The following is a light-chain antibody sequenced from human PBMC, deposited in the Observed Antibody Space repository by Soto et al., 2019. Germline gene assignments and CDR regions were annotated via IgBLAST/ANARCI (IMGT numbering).Light chain of an antibody. CDR3: QQFNSYPIT. CDR2: DVS. CDR1: QEIRGA. Sequence: AIQVTQSPSSLSASVGDRVTMTGRASQEIRGALDWYQQKSGKPPNLLIYDVSTLEGGVPSRFSGGGSGTEFTLTISSLQPEEFGTYYCQQFNSYPITFGHGTRLEIK. J-gene: IGKJ5*01. V-gene: IGKV1-13*02.